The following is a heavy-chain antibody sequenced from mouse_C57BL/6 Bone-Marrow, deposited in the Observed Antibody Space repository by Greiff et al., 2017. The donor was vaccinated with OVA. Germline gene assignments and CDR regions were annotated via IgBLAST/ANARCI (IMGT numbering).Heavy chain of an antibody. J-gene: IGHJ3*01. Sequence: EVQGVESGGGLVKPGGSLKLSCAASGFTFSGYAMSWVRQTPEKRLEWVATISDGGSYTYYPDNVKGRFTISRDNAKNNLYLQMSHLKSEDTAMYYCASEGDGYYGCAYWGQGTLVTVSA. CDR1: GFTFSGYA. CDR2: ISDGGSYT. CDR3: ASEGDGYYGCAY. D-gene: IGHD2-3*01. V-gene: IGHV5-4*01.